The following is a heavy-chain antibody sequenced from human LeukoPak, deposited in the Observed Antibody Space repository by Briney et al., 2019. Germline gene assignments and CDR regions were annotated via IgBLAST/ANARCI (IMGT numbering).Heavy chain of an antibody. V-gene: IGHV1-69*01. Sequence: ASVKVSCKASGGTFSSYAISWVRQAPGQGLEWMGGIIPIFGTANYAQKFQGRVTITADESTSTAYMELSSLRSEDTAVYYCARELFELGPAYYFDYWGQGTLVTVSS. D-gene: IGHD1-7*01. CDR2: IIPIFGTA. CDR1: GGTFSSYA. J-gene: IGHJ4*02. CDR3: ARELFELGPAYYFDY.